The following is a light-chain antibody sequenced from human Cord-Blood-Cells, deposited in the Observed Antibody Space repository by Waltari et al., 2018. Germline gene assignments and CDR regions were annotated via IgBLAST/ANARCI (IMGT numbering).Light chain of an antibody. J-gene: IGLJ3*02. CDR2: EGS. CDR3: CSYAGSSTWV. CDR1: SSYVGSSNL. V-gene: IGLV2-23*01. Sequence: QSALTQPASVSGSPGPSITISCTGTSSYVGSSNLVSWYQQPPGKAPKLMIYEGSKRPSGVSNRFSGSKSGNTASLTISGLQAEDEADYYCCSYAGSSTWVFGGGTKLTVL.